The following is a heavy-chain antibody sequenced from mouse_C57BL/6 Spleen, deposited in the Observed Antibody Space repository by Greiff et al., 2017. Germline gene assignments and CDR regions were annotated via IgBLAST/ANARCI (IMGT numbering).Heavy chain of an antibody. D-gene: IGHD1-3*01. J-gene: IGHJ3*01. CDR2: INPNNGGT. Sequence: VQLKESGPELVKPGASVKMSCKASGYTFPDYNMHWVKQSHGKSLAWIGYINPNNGGTSYNQKFKGKATLPVNKSSSKAYMERRSLASEESAVYYCARGSGPAGLAYWGQGTLVTDSA. CDR3: ARGSGPAGLAY. CDR1: GYTFPDYN. V-gene: IGHV1-22*01.